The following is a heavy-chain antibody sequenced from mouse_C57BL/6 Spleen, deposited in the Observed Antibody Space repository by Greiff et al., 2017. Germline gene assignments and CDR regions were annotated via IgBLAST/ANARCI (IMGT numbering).Heavy chain of an antibody. V-gene: IGHV1-55*01. D-gene: IGHD1-1*01. CDR2: IYPGSGST. J-gene: IGHJ1*03. CDR3: ARNYYGSSPNWYFDV. Sequence: VQLQQPGAELVKPGASVKMSCKASGYTFTSYWITWVKQRPGQGLEWIGDIYPGSGSTNYNEKFKSKATLTVDTSSSTAYMQLSSLTSEDSAVYYCARNYYGSSPNWYFDVWGTGTTVTVSS. CDR1: GYTFTSYW.